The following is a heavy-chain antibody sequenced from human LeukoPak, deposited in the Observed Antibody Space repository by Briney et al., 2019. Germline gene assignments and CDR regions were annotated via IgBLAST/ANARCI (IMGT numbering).Heavy chain of an antibody. CDR2: IYYTGST. D-gene: IGHD5-18*01. CDR1: GGSISSSTYY. V-gene: IGHV4-39*07. CDR3: ARDPNAMVTSLFDY. J-gene: IGHJ4*02. Sequence: SETLSLTCTVSGGSISSSTYYWGWIRQPPGKGLEWIGSIYYTGSTYYNPSLKSRVTISVDTSKNHFSLKLSSVTAADTAVYYCARDPNAMVTSLFDYWGQGTLVTVSS.